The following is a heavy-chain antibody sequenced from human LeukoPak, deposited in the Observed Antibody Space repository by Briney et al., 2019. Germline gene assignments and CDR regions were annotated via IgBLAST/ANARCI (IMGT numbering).Heavy chain of an antibody. CDR2: IVVGSGNT. Sequence: SVKVSRKTSGFTFTSSAMQWVRQARGQRLEWIGWIVVGSGNTKYAQKFQERVAITRDTSTSTAYMELSSLRSEDTAVYYCAADLEIQLWFGVGYGMDVWGQGTTVTVSS. V-gene: IGHV1-58*02. D-gene: IGHD5-18*01. CDR1: GFTFTSSA. CDR3: AADLEIQLWFGVGYGMDV. J-gene: IGHJ6*02.